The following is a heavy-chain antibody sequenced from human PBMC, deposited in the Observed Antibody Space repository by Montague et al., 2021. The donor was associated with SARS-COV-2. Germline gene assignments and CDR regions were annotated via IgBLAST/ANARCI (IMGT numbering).Heavy chain of an antibody. Sequence: SETLSLTCAASGGSFSGFYWSWVRQSPGKGLEWIGDVNHSESTNYNPSLKGRVTISVDRPKNQFSLRLRSVTAADTAVYYCASGRGLYYESSGGLYYMDVWGEGTTVTVSS. D-gene: IGHD3-22*01. CDR3: ASGRGLYYESSGGLYYMDV. CDR2: VNHSEST. CDR1: GGSFSGFY. J-gene: IGHJ6*03. V-gene: IGHV4-34*01.